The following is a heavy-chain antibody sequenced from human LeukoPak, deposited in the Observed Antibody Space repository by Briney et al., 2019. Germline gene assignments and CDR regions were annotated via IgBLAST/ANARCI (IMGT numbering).Heavy chain of an antibody. J-gene: IGHJ4*02. CDR2: INPSGGST. CDR1: EYTFTSYY. Sequence: ASVKVSCKASEYTFTSYYMHWVRQAPGQGLEWMGIINPSGGSTSYAQKFQGRVTMTRDTSISTAYMELSRLRSDDTAVYYCARDYCGGDCFPDYWGQGTLVTVSS. CDR3: ARDYCGGDCFPDY. D-gene: IGHD2-21*02. V-gene: IGHV1-46*01.